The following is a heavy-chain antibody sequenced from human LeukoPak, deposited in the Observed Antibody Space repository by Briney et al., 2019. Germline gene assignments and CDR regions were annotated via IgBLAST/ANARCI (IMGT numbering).Heavy chain of an antibody. CDR2: IYHSGST. Sequence: SETLSLTCTASGGSISGNNYCWGWVRQPPGKGLEWIGEIYHSGSTNYDPSLKSRVTISVDKSKNQFSLKLSSVTAADTAVYYCARWGYYDSSGYYCEAFDIWGQGTMVTVSS. V-gene: IGHV4-39*07. D-gene: IGHD3-22*01. CDR1: GGSISGNNYC. CDR3: ARWGYYDSSGYYCEAFDI. J-gene: IGHJ3*02.